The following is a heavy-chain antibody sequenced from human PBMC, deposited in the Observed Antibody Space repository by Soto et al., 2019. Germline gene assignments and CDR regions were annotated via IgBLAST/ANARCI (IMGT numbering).Heavy chain of an antibody. V-gene: IGHV3-23*01. CDR2: INDSGDT. CDR1: GFTFSTYG. D-gene: IGHD6-13*01. CDR3: AKRVDYSSSSAYFDY. Sequence: GCSLRLSCAAAGFTFSTYGMTWVRQAPGKGLEWVSSINDSGDTYYGDSVKGRFTISRDNSKSTLYLQMNSLSAEDTSVYYCAKRVDYSSSSAYFDYWAQGTLVTASS. J-gene: IGHJ4*02.